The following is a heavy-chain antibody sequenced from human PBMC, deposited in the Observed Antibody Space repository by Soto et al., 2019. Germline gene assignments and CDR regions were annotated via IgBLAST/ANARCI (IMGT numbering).Heavy chain of an antibody. CDR1: GYTFTSYG. V-gene: IGHV1-18*01. D-gene: IGHD3-3*01. Sequence: GASVKVSCKASGYTFTSYGISWVRQAPGQGLEWMGWISAYNGNTNYAQKLQGRVTMTTDTSTSTAYMELRSLRSDDTAVYYCARDGITIFGVATNNWFHPWGQGTLVTAPQ. CDR3: ARDGITIFGVATNNWFHP. CDR2: ISAYNGNT. J-gene: IGHJ5*02.